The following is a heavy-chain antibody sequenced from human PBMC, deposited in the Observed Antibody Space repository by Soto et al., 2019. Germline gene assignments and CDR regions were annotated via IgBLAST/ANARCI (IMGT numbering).Heavy chain of an antibody. Sequence: EVQLVESGGGLVQPGDSLRLSCAASAFTIGAYGFHWVRQAPGKALEYISAISSYGGNIYYANSVKGRFTISRDNSKNTLYLQMGSLRAEDMGVYYCARDVGSGNYYKGVYYYYYMDVWGKGTTVTVSS. V-gene: IGHV3-64*01. CDR3: ARDVGSGNYYKGVYYYYYMDV. D-gene: IGHD3-10*01. CDR2: ISSYGGNI. CDR1: AFTIGAYG. J-gene: IGHJ6*03.